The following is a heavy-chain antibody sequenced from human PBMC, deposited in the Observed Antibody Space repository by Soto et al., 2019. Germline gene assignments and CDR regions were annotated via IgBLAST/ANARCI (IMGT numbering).Heavy chain of an antibody. J-gene: IGHJ4*02. D-gene: IGHD3-10*01. CDR3: AREPRQPFASGSYDY. V-gene: IGHV4-34*01. CDR2: INHSGST. Sequence: SETLSLTCAVYGGSFSGYYWSWIRQPPGKGLEWIGEINHSGSTNYNPSLKSRVTISVDTSKNQFSLKLSSVTAADTAVYYCAREPRQPFASGSYDYWGQGTLVTVSS. CDR1: GGSFSGYY.